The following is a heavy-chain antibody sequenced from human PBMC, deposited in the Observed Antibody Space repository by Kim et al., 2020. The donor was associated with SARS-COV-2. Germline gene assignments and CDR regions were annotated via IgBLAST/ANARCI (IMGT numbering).Heavy chain of an antibody. V-gene: IGHV4-31*03. CDR1: GGSISSGGYY. Sequence: SETLSLTCTVSGGSISSGGYYWSWIRQHPGKGLEWIGYIYYSGSTYYNPSLKSRVTISVDTSKNQFSLKLSSVTAADTAVYYCARGRRGRITYYYGMDVWGQGTTVTVSS. CDR3: ARGRRGRITYYYGMDV. J-gene: IGHJ6*02. D-gene: IGHD3-10*01. CDR2: IYYSGST.